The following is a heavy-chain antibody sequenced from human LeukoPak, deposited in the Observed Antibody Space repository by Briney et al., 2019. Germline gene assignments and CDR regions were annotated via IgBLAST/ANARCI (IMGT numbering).Heavy chain of an antibody. CDR3: ARGDFYYDSSGYAKVFDY. Sequence: TPSETLSLTCAVYGGSFSGYYWSWIRQPPGKGLEWIGEINHSGSTNYNPSLKSRVTISVDTSKNQFSLKLSSVTAADTAVYYCARGDFYYDSSGYAKVFDYWGQGTLVTVSS. V-gene: IGHV4-34*01. J-gene: IGHJ4*02. D-gene: IGHD3-22*01. CDR2: INHSGST. CDR1: GGSFSGYY.